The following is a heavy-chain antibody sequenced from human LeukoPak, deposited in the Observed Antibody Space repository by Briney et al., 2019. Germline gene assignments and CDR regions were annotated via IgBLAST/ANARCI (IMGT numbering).Heavy chain of an antibody. D-gene: IGHD5-18*01. V-gene: IGHV3-23*01. CDR1: GFTFSSYA. Sequence: GGSLRLSCAASGFTFSSYAMSWVRQAPGKGLEWVSAISGSGGSTYYADSVKGRFTISRDDSKNTLYLQMNSLRAEDTAVYYCAKAEVDDTAMAFDYWGQGTLVTVSS. J-gene: IGHJ4*02. CDR2: ISGSGGST. CDR3: AKAEVDDTAMAFDY.